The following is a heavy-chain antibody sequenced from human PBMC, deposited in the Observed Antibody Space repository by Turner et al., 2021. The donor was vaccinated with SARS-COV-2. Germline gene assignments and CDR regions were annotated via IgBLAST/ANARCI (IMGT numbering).Heavy chain of an antibody. V-gene: IGHV1-69*01. Sequence: VQLVQSGAEVKRPGCSVKDSCQAPGSSFSSYAISWVRQAPGQGLEWMGGIIPIFGTANYAQKFQGRVTITADESTSTAYMELSSLRSEDTAVYYCARARGVDYYDSSGQRFDPWGQGTLVTVSS. CDR2: IIPIFGTA. J-gene: IGHJ5*02. CDR3: ARARGVDYYDSSGQRFDP. CDR1: GSSFSSYA. D-gene: IGHD3-22*01.